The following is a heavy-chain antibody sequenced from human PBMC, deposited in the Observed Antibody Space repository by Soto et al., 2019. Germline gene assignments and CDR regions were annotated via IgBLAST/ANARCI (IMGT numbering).Heavy chain of an antibody. CDR1: GYTLTELS. V-gene: IGHV1-24*01. D-gene: IGHD3-22*01. J-gene: IGHJ6*02. CDR3: AREYYYDSSGPPTNYYYYYGMDV. Sequence: ASGKVSCKVSGYTLTELSMHWVLQAPGKGLEWMGGFDPEDGETIYAQKFQGRVTMTEDTSTDTAYMELSSLRSEDTAVYYCAREYYYDSSGPPTNYYYYYGMDVWGQGTTVTVSS. CDR2: FDPEDGET.